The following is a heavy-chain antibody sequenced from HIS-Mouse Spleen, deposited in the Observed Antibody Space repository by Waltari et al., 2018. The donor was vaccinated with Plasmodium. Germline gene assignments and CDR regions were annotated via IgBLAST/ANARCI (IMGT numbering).Heavy chain of an antibody. CDR1: GFTFRRFW. J-gene: IGHJ3*02. Sequence: EVQLVESGGGLVQPGGSLRLSCAASGFTFRRFWIPWVRQAPGKGLVWVSRINSDGSSTRYADSVKGRFTISRDNAKNTLYLQMNSLRAEDTAVYYCARTIAVVATGDAFDIWAKGQWSPSLQ. CDR2: INSDGSST. V-gene: IGHV3-74*01. D-gene: IGHD6-13*01. CDR3: ARTIAVVATGDAFDI.